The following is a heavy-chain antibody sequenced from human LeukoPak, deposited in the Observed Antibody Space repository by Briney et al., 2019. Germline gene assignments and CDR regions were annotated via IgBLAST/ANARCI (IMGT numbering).Heavy chain of an antibody. J-gene: IGHJ4*02. CDR1: GFTFSGYS. V-gene: IGHV3-21*01. D-gene: IGHD3-9*01. CDR3: ARSPYDILTGYYHY. Sequence: GGSLRLSCAASGFTFSGYSMNWVRQAPGKGLEWVSSISSSSSYIYYADSVKGRFTISRDNAKNSLYLQMNSLRAEDTAVYYCARSPYDILTGYYHYWGQGTLVTVSS. CDR2: ISSSSSYI.